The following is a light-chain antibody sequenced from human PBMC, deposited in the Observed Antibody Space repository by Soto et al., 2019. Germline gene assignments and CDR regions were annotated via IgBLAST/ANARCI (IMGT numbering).Light chain of an antibody. CDR1: SSNIASNY. J-gene: IGLJ3*02. V-gene: IGLV1-47*01. CDR3: AAWDDGLSGWV. Sequence: QSVLTQPPSASGIPGQRGSISCSGSSSNIASNYVYWYQQLPGTAPKLLIYRNNQRTSGVPDRFSGSKSGTSASLAISGLRSADEADYYCAAWDDGLSGWVFGGGTKLTVL. CDR2: RNN.